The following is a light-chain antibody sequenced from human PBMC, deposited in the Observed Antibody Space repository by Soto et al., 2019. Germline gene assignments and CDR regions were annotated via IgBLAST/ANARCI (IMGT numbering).Light chain of an antibody. J-gene: IGLJ1*01. CDR1: SSDVGRYNY. CDR2: DVN. V-gene: IGLV2-14*03. Sequence: QSVLAQPASVSGSRGQSITISCTGTSSDVGRYNYVSWFQQHPGKVPKLIIYDVNSWPSGVSDRFSGSKSGNTASLTISGLQPEDEADYYCSSFTTSSTFVFGPGTKVTVL. CDR3: SSFTTSSTFV.